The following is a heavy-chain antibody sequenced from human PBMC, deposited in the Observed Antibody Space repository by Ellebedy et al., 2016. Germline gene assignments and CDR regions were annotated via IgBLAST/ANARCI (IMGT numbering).Heavy chain of an antibody. CDR3: ASLGGGYYYYY. V-gene: IGHV3-33*05. Sequence: ISYDGSNDFYADSVKGRFTISRDNSKNTLYLQMNSLRAEDRAVYYCASLGGGYYYYYWGQGTLVTVSS. D-gene: IGHD3-22*01. CDR2: ISYDGSND. J-gene: IGHJ4*02.